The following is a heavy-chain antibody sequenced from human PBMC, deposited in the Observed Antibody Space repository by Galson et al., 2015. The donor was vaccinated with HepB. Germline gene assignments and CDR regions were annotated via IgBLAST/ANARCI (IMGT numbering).Heavy chain of an antibody. CDR2: ISHDGANQ. J-gene: IGHJ4*02. Sequence: IHWVRQAPGKGLQWLAVISHDGANQYYAESVRGRFTLSRDNSKNTLYLQMNSLRPEDTAVYYCVREGGGGWYEGFDYWGQGSLVTISS. D-gene: IGHD6-19*01. CDR3: VREGGGGWYEGFDY. V-gene: IGHV3-30-3*01.